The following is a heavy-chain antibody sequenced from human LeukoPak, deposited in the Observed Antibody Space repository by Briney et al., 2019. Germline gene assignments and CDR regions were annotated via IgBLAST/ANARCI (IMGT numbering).Heavy chain of an antibody. D-gene: IGHD3-22*01. Sequence: GASVKVSCKASGYTFTSYDINWVRQATGQGLEWMGWMNPNSGNTGYAQKFQGRVTITRNTSISTAYMELSSLRSDDTAVYYCARDRGTPYYYDASGYYHFDYWGQGTLVTVSS. CDR3: ARDRGTPYYYDASGYYHFDY. V-gene: IGHV1-8*03. CDR2: MNPNSGNT. J-gene: IGHJ4*02. CDR1: GYTFTSYD.